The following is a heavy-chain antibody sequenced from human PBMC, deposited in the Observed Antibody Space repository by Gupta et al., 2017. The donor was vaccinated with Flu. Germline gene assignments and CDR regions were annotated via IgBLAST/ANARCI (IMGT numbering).Heavy chain of an antibody. CDR3: ASKCSSSKLFDS. D-gene: IGHD6-6*01. CDR2: VNTNNEET. CDR1: GFNFRRFC. Sequence: SGFNFRRFCMTCVLQAPGQGLQCMIGVNTNNEETTYAQNLQTRVTMTTDISTSTTCMELSSLASDYSAIDYCASKCSSSKLFDSWGQGTLVTVSS. J-gene: IGHJ4*02. V-gene: IGHV1-18*01.